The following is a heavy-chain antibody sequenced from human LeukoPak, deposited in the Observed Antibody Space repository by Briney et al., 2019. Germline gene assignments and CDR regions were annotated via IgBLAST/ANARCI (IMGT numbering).Heavy chain of an antibody. CDR2: ISYDGSNK. V-gene: IGHV3-30*18. CDR1: GFTFSSYG. CDR3: AKGSLRYFDWSFLFDY. Sequence: PGGSLRLSCAASGFTFSSYGMHWVRQAPGKGLEWVAVISYDGSNKYYADSVKGRFTISRDNAKNSLYLQMNSLRAGDMALYYCAKGSLRYFDWSFLFDYWGQGTLVTVSS. J-gene: IGHJ4*02. D-gene: IGHD3-9*01.